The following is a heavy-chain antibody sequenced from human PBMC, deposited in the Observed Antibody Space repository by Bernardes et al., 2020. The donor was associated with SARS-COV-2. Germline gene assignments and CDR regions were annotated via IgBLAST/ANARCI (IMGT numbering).Heavy chain of an antibody. V-gene: IGHV2-5*01. CDR2: IYWNDDK. Sequence: SGPTLVKPTQTLTLTCTFSGFSLSTSGVGVGWIRQPPGKALEWLALIYWNDDKRYSPSLKSRLTITKDTSKNQVVLTMTNMDPVDTATYYCAHRPPYYDFWSGYTAYYVDYWGQGTLV. J-gene: IGHJ4*02. CDR3: AHRPPYYDFWSGYTAYYVDY. D-gene: IGHD3-3*01. CDR1: GFSLSTSGVG.